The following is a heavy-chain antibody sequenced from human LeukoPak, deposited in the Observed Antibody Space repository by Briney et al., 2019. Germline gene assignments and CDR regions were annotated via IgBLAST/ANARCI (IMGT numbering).Heavy chain of an antibody. Sequence: GGSLRLSCAASGFTFSSYAMSWVRQAPGKGLEWVSAISGSGGSTYYADSVKGRFTISRDNAKNSLYLQMNSLRAEDTAVYYCATSIAVAGLFDYWGQGTLVTVSS. CDR2: ISGSGGST. D-gene: IGHD6-19*01. V-gene: IGHV3-23*01. CDR3: ATSIAVAGLFDY. CDR1: GFTFSSYA. J-gene: IGHJ4*02.